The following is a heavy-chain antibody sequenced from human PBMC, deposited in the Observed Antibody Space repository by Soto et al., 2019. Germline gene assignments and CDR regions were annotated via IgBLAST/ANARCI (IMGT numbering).Heavy chain of an antibody. J-gene: IGHJ4*02. V-gene: IGHV1-3*01. CDR2: INAGNGNT. Sequence: AASVKVSCKASGYTFTSYAMHWVRQAPGQRLEWMGWINAGNGNTKYSQKFQGRVTITRDTSASTAYMELSSLRSEDTAVYYCATLGPRRGFDYWGQGTLVTVSS. CDR3: ATLGPRRGFDY. D-gene: IGHD7-27*01. CDR1: GYTFTSYA.